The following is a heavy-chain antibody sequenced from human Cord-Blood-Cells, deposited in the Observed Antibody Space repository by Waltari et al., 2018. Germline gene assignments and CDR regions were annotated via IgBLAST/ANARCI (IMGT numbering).Heavy chain of an antibody. CDR1: GESFRGYY. CDR3: ARVFIAARPDWFDP. D-gene: IGHD6-6*01. CDR2: INHSGST. Sequence: QVQLPPCGAGLMMPSETLSLTCAVYGESFRGYYGSWIRQPPGKGLEWIGEINHSGSTNYNPSLKSRVTISVDTSKNQFSLKLSSVTAADTAVYYCARVFIAARPDWFDPWGQGTLVTVSS. V-gene: IGHV4-34*01. J-gene: IGHJ5*02.